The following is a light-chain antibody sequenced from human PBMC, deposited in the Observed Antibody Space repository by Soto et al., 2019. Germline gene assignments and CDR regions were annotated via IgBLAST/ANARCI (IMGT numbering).Light chain of an antibody. CDR3: MQATQFPT. CDR1: QSLLHSDGNTY. CDR2: KIF. Sequence: DIVMTQTPLSSPVTLGQPASISCRSSQSLLHSDGNTYLSWLQQRPGQPPRLLIYKIFNRFSGVPDRFSGSGAGTDFTLKISRVEAEDVGVYYCMQATQFPTFGQGTKVEIK. J-gene: IGKJ1*01. V-gene: IGKV2-24*01.